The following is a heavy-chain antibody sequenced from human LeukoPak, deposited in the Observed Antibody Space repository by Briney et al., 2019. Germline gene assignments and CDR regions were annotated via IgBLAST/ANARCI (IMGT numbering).Heavy chain of an antibody. D-gene: IGHD6-13*01. Sequence: GGSLRLSCAAFGFTFSSYAMSWVRQAPGKGLEWVSGISGSGDNTYYADSVKGRFTISRDNSKNTLYLQMNSLRAEDTAVYYCAKSPHSSRWGNGFDPWGQGTLVTVSS. CDR2: ISGSGDNT. J-gene: IGHJ5*02. CDR3: AKSPHSSRWGNGFDP. CDR1: GFTFSSYA. V-gene: IGHV3-23*01.